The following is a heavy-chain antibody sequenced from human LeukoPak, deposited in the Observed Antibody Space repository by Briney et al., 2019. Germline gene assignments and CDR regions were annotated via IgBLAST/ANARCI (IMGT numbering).Heavy chain of an antibody. CDR2: ISSSGSTI. CDR1: GLTLSSYE. J-gene: IGHJ4*02. V-gene: IGHV3-48*03. Sequence: GGSLRLSCAASGLTLSSYEMNWVRQAPGKGLEWVSYISSSGSTIYYADSVKGRFTISRDNAKNSLYLQMNSLRAEDTAVYYCARGSLTLFDYWGQGTLVTVSS. CDR3: ARGSLTLFDY.